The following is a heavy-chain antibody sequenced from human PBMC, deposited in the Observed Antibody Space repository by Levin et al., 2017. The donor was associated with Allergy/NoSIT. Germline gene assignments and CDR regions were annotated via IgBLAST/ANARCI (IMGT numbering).Heavy chain of an antibody. J-gene: IGHJ4*02. CDR1: GGSISSSTHY. D-gene: IGHD6-6*01. CDR3: ARERDLIGARAPFDY. V-gene: IGHV4-39*07. CDR2: IYYSGVA. Sequence: SQTLSLTCTVSGGSISSSTHYWAWVRQAPGKGLEWIGSIYYSGVAYYSPSLKSRVTISVDRSQNQFSLNLRSVTAADTAVYFCARERDLIGARAPFDYWGQGALVTVSS.